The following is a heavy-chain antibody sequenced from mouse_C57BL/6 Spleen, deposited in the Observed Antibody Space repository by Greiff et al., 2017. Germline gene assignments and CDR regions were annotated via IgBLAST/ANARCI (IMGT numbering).Heavy chain of an antibody. CDR3: ARFYYDYDKGNYFDY. CDR2: INPNNGGT. D-gene: IGHD2-4*01. J-gene: IGHJ2*01. CDR1: GYTFTDYN. V-gene: IGHV1-18*01. Sequence: VQLQQSGPELVKPGASVKIPCKASGYTFTDYNMDWVKQSHGKSLEWIGDINPNNGGTIYNQKFKGKATLTVDKSSSTAYMELRSLTSEDTAVYYCARFYYDYDKGNYFDYWGQGTTLTVSS.